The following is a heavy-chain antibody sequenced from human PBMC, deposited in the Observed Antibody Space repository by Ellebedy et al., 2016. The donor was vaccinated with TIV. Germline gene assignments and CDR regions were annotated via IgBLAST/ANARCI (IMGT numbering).Heavy chain of an antibody. V-gene: IGHV3-33*01. D-gene: IGHD2-2*01. CDR3: ARGYQFRNWLDP. CDR1: GFTFSSYG. J-gene: IGHJ5*02. CDR2: IWYDGSYK. Sequence: GESLKISXAASGFTFSSYGMHWVRQAPGKGLEWVAVIWYDGSYKYYGDSVKGRFIISRDNSKNTLYLQMNSLRVDDTAVYYCARGYQFRNWLDPWGQGTLVTVSS.